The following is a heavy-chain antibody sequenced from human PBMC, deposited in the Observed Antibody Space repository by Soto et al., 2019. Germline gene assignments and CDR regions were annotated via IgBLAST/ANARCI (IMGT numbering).Heavy chain of an antibody. Sequence: EVQLLESGAGLVQPGGSLRLSCAASGFTFSSYAMSWVRQAPGKGLEWVSGISTSGDSTYYADSVKGRFTISRDNSKDTLYLQMNSLRAGDTAVYYCAINSRYCSSTSCYAEWGQGTVVTVSS. V-gene: IGHV3-23*01. J-gene: IGHJ4*02. CDR1: GFTFSSYA. D-gene: IGHD2-2*01. CDR2: ISTSGDST. CDR3: AINSRYCSSTSCYAE.